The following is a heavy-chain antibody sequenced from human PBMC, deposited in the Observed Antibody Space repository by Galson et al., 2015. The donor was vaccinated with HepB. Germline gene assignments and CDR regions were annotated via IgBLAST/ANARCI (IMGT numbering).Heavy chain of an antibody. J-gene: IGHJ4*02. V-gene: IGHV3-30*03. CDR1: GFTFSSNN. Sequence: SLRLSCAASGFTFSSNNMHWVRQAPGKGLEWVAVISYDGSNKYYADSVRGRFTVSRDNSKNTLYLQMNSLRAEDTAVCYCARPSSGWYGGGYFDYWGQGTLVTVSS. D-gene: IGHD6-19*01. CDR3: ARPSSGWYGGGYFDY. CDR2: ISYDGSNK.